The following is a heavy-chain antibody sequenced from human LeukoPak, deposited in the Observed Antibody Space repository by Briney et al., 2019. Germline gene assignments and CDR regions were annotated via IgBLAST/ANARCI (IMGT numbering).Heavy chain of an antibody. V-gene: IGHV3-23*01. D-gene: IGHD2-15*01. CDR2: ISGSGGST. Sequence: GGSLRLSCAASGFTFSSYDMSWVRQAPGKGLEWVSAISGSGGSTYYADSVKGRFTISRDNSKNTLYLQMNSLRAEDTAIYYCAKNGDRGAYCSGGSCYPYYYYNMDVWGKGTTVTISS. CDR1: GFTFSSYD. J-gene: IGHJ6*03. CDR3: AKNGDRGAYCSGGSCYPYYYYNMDV.